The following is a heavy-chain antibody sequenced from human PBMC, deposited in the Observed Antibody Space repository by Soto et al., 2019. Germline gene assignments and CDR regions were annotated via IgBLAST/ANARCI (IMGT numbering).Heavy chain of an antibody. CDR3: ARDWEMDTATGFDY. V-gene: IGHV3-7*01. Sequence: PGGSLRLSCAASGFTFSSYSMNWVRQAPGKGLEWVANIKQDGSEKYYVDSVKGRFTISRDNAKNSLYLQMNSLRAEDTAVYYCARDWEMDTATGFDYWGQGTLVTVSS. J-gene: IGHJ4*02. CDR1: GFTFSSYS. CDR2: IKQDGSEK. D-gene: IGHD5-18*01.